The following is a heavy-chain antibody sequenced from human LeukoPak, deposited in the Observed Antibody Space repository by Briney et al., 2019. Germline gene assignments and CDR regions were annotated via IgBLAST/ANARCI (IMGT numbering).Heavy chain of an antibody. J-gene: IGHJ4*02. D-gene: IGHD3-22*01. CDR1: GFTFSSYG. CDR3: AEEDYDSSGYYYYRFDY. Sequence: GRSLRLSCAASGFTFSSYGMHWVRQAPGKGLEWVAVISYDGSNKYYADSVKGRFTISRDNSKNTLYLQMNSLRAEDTAVYYCAEEDYDSSGYYYYRFDYWGQGTLVTVSS. CDR2: ISYDGSNK. V-gene: IGHV3-30*18.